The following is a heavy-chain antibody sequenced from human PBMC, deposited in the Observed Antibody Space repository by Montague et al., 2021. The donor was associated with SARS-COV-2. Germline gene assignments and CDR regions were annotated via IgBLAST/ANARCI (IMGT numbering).Heavy chain of an antibody. Sequence: TLSLTCTVSGGSISSGDYYWSWIRQPPGKGLEWIGYIYYSGSTYYNPSLKSRVTISVDTPKNQFSLKLSSVTAADTAVYYCARSRIIRYFDWLSQMAYFDYWGQGTLVTVSS. CDR2: IYYSGST. CDR3: ARSRIIRYFDWLSQMAYFDY. CDR1: GGSISSGDYY. V-gene: IGHV4-30-4*01. J-gene: IGHJ4*02. D-gene: IGHD3-9*01.